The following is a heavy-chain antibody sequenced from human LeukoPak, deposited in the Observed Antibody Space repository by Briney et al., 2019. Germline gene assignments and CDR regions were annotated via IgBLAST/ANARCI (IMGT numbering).Heavy chain of an antibody. CDR2: IYSGGST. J-gene: IGHJ4*02. CDR1: GFTVSSNY. CDR3: ARGRRSGWYGYFDY. D-gene: IGHD6-19*01. V-gene: IGHV3-66*02. Sequence: GGSLRLSCAASGFTVSSNYMSWVRQAPGKGLEWVSVIYSGGSTYYADSVKGRFTISRDNSKNTLYLQMNSLRAEDTAVYYCARGRRSGWYGYFDYWGQGTLVTVSS.